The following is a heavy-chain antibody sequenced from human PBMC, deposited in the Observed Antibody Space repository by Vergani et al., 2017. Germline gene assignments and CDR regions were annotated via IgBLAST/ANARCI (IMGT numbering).Heavy chain of an antibody. CDR2: INPNSGAT. J-gene: IGHJ4*02. CDR3: ARDLTYSTLRLGGGGFDA. V-gene: IGHV1-2*02. D-gene: IGHD6-13*01. CDR1: GYTFTSFY. Sequence: QVQLEQSGAEVKKPGASLKVSCKASGYTFTSFYVHWVRQAPGQGLEWMGWINPNSGATTYAQKFQGRVTMTRDTSITTVYMELSSLRSDDTAVYYCARDLTYSTLRLGGGGFDAWGQGTLVSVSS.